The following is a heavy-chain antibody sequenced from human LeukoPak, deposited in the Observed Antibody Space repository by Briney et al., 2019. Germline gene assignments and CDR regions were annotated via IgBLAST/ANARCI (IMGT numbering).Heavy chain of an antibody. CDR2: IYYSGST. J-gene: IGHJ4*02. D-gene: IGHD4-17*01. CDR3: ARADYGDL. CDR1: GGSVSHGGFS. Sequence: PSQTLSLTCTVSGGSVSHGGFSWSWIRQPPGKGLEWIGYIYYSGSTNYNPSLESRVTISLDTSKNQVSLRLTSVTAADTAVYYCARADYGDLWGQGTLVTVSS. V-gene: IGHV4-61*08.